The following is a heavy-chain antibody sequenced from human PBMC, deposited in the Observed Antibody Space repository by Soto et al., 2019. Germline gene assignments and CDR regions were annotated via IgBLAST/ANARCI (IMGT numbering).Heavy chain of an antibody. CDR1: GGSFSGYY. D-gene: IGHD6-13*01. Sequence: QVQLQQWGAGLLKPSETLSLTCAVYGGSFSGYYWSWIRQPPGKGLEWIGEINHSGSTNYNSSLKSRVTISVDTSKNQFALKLSSVTAADTAVYYCARGRRSSSSCLDYWGQGTLVTVSS. CDR3: ARGRRSSSSCLDY. V-gene: IGHV4-34*01. CDR2: INHSGST. J-gene: IGHJ4*02.